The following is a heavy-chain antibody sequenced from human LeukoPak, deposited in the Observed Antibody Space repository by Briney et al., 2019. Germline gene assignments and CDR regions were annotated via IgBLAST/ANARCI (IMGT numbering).Heavy chain of an antibody. CDR3: ARGGTPVDY. D-gene: IGHD1-1*01. CDR1: GGSISSGGYY. Sequence: SETLSLTCTVSGGSISSGGYYWSWIRQPPGKGLEWIGYIYHSGSTYYNPSLKSRVTISVGRSKNQFSLKLSSVTAADTAVYYCARGGTPVDYWGQGTLVTVSS. V-gene: IGHV4-30-2*01. J-gene: IGHJ4*02. CDR2: IYHSGST.